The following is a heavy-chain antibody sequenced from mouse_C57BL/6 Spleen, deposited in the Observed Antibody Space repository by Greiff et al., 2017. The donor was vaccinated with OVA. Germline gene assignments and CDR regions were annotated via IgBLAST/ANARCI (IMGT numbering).Heavy chain of an antibody. CDR3: ALGGYDGSAWFAY. CDR1: GYTFTSYW. CDR2: INPSNGGT. J-gene: IGHJ3*01. D-gene: IGHD2-2*01. V-gene: IGHV1-53*01. Sequence: QVQLQQSGTELVKPGASVKLSCKASGYTFTSYWMHWVKQRPGQGLEWIGNINPSNGGTNYNEKFKSTATLTVDKSSSTAFMQLSSLTSEDSAVYYCALGGYDGSAWFAYWGQGTLVTVSA.